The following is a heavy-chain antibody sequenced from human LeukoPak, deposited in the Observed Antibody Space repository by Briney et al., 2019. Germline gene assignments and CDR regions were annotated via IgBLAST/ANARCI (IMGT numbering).Heavy chain of an antibody. D-gene: IGHD4-17*01. Sequence: PGGSLRLSCAASGFTFSNAWTSWVRQAPGKGLEWVGHIKSKTDGGTTDYAAPVKGRFTISRDDSKNTLYLRMNSLKAEDTAVYYCTTTWGSMTTADSPIRHWGQGTLVTVSS. CDR3: TTTWGSMTTADSPIRH. CDR2: IKSKTDGGTT. V-gene: IGHV3-15*01. CDR1: GFTFSNAW. J-gene: IGHJ4*02.